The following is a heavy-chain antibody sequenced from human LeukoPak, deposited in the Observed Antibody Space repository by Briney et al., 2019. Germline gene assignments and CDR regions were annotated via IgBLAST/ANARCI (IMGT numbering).Heavy chain of an antibody. J-gene: IGHJ4*02. CDR2: IGGDGRS. CDR1: GFSVSNNY. CDR3: AKDLHNWSGIDY. D-gene: IGHD3-3*01. Sequence: GSLSLSCAASGFSVSNNYMNWVRQAPGKGLEWVSGIGGDGRSHYTGSVKGRFTISRDNSKNTLYLQMNSLRAEDTAIYYCAKDLHNWSGIDYWGLGTVVTVSS. V-gene: IGHV3-53*01.